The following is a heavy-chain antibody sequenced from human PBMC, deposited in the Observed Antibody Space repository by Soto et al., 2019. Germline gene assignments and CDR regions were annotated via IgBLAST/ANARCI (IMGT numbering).Heavy chain of an antibody. J-gene: IGHJ4*02. Sequence: SETLSLTCAVSGGSISRSNCWSCVRQPPGKGREWSGEIYYSGSTYYNPSLKSRVTISVDTSKNHFSLKLSSVTAPDTAVYYCASPSYGSGSYWFDYWGQGPLVTVSS. D-gene: IGHD3-10*01. CDR3: ASPSYGSGSYWFDY. V-gene: IGHV4-4*02. CDR2: IYYSGST. CDR1: GGSISRSNC.